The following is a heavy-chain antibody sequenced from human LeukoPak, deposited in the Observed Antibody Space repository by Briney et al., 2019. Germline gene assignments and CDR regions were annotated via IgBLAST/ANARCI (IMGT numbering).Heavy chain of an antibody. J-gene: IGHJ6*03. CDR1: GFTFSSYE. CDR2: ISSSGSTI. CDR3: AGHRIAAAGTVRSVGYYYYMDV. D-gene: IGHD6-13*01. V-gene: IGHV3-48*03. Sequence: PGGSLRLSCAASGFTFSSYEMNWVRQAPGKGLEWVSYISSSGSTIYYADSVKGRFTISRDNAKNSLYLQMNSLRAEDTAVYYCAGHRIAAAGTVRSVGYYYYMDVWGKGTTVTVSS.